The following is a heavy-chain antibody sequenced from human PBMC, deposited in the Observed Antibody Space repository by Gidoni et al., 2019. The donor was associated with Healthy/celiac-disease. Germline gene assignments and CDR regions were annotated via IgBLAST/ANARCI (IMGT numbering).Heavy chain of an antibody. CDR3: ATSPDYGDSY. CDR1: GFTFSSYA. CDR2: ISDDGSNK. D-gene: IGHD4-17*01. Sequence: QVQLVESGGGVVQPGRSLRLSCAASGFTFSSYAMHWVRQAPGKGLEWVAVISDDGSNKYYADSVKGRFTISRDNSKNTLYLQMNSLRAEDTAVYYCATSPDYGDSYWGQGTLVTVSS. J-gene: IGHJ4*02. V-gene: IGHV3-30-3*01.